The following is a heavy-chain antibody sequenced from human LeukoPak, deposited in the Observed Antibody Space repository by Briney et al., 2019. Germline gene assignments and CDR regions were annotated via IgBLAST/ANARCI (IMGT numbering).Heavy chain of an antibody. J-gene: IGHJ3*02. V-gene: IGHV3-7*01. CDR2: IKKDGSEK. Sequence: GGSLRLSCAASGFTFSSYWMSWVRQAPGKGLEWVANIKKDGSEKYYVDSVKGRFTISRDNAKNSLYLQMNSLRAEDTAVYYCARDPELRFLEEGAFDIWGQGTMVTVSS. D-gene: IGHD3-3*01. CDR1: GFTFSSYW. CDR3: ARDPELRFLEEGAFDI.